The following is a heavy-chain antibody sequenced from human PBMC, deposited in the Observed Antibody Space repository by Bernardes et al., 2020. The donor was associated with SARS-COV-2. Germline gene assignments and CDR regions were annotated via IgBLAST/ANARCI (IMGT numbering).Heavy chain of an antibody. CDR2: INAYNGNT. Sequence: ASVKVSCTASGYRFNTYGIGWVRQAPGQGLEWMGWINAYNGNTDYAQKFQDRVSMTTDAFTSTAYMEVRRLRSDGTAVDYCARGRVSCSTSSSFHYWGQGTLVTVSS. CDR1: GYRFNTYG. D-gene: IGHD6-6*01. CDR3: ARGRVSCSTSSSFHY. J-gene: IGHJ4*02. V-gene: IGHV1-18*01.